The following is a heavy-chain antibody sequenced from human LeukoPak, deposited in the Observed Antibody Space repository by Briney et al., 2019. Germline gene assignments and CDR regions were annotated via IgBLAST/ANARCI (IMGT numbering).Heavy chain of an antibody. CDR2: IYPGDSDT. CDR3: TTTAASYCGGGCQHYYYYYNMDV. CDR1: GYSFTSYW. J-gene: IGHJ6*02. V-gene: IGHV5-51*01. Sequence: GESLKISCKGSGYSFTSYWIGRVRQMPGKGLEWMGIIYPGDSDTRYSPSFQGQVTISADKSISTAYLQWSSLKASDTAMYYCTTTAASYCGGGCQHYYYYYNMDVWGQGTTVTVSS. D-gene: IGHD2-21*02.